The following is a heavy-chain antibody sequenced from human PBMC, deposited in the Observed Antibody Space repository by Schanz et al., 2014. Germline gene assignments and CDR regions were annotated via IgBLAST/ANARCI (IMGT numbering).Heavy chain of an antibody. J-gene: IGHJ5*02. CDR1: GYTTFTDYY. Sequence: QVQLVQSGAEVKKPGASVKVSCKASGYTTFTDYYIHWVRQAPGQGLEWMGWINPNSGDTNYAQKFQGRVTFTADKSTSTAYMELSSLKSEDTAVYYCARGPLGTSPWGQGTLVTVSS. V-gene: IGHV1-2*02. D-gene: IGHD5-12*01. CDR3: ARGPLGTSP. CDR2: INPNSGDT.